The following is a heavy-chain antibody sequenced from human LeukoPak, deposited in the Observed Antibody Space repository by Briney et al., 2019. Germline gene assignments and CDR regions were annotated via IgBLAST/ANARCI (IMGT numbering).Heavy chain of an antibody. V-gene: IGHV1-69*04. D-gene: IGHD2-2*01. CDR3: ARVYCSSTSCYRFPFGWFDP. Sequence: GASVKVSCKASGGTFSSYAISWVRQAPGQGLEWMGRIIPILGIANYAQKFQGRVTITADKSTSTAYMELSSLRSEDTAVYYCARVYCSSTSCYRFPFGWFDPWGQGTLVTVSS. CDR2: IIPILGIA. CDR1: GGTFSSYA. J-gene: IGHJ5*02.